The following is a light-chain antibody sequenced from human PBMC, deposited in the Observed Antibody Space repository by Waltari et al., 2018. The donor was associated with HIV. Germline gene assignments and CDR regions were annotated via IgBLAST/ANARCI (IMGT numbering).Light chain of an antibody. Sequence: DIVMTQSPLSLPVTPGEPASISCRSSLSLLNSNGFNYLDWYLQKPGQSPQLLIYLGSNRASGVPDRFSGSGSGTDFTLKISRVEAEDVGVYYCMQALQTPLITFGQGTRLEIK. CDR3: MQALQTPLIT. J-gene: IGKJ5*01. V-gene: IGKV2-28*01. CDR2: LGS. CDR1: LSLLNSNGFNY.